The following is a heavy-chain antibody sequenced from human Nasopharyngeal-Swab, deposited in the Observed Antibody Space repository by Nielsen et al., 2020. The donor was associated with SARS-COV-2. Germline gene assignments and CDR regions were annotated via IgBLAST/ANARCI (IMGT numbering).Heavy chain of an antibody. CDR3: AKAAPKIVVVALFDY. Sequence: SLKISYAASGFTFDDYAMHWVRQAPGKGLEWVSGISWNSDSIGYADSVKGRFTISRDNAKNSLYLQMNSLRAEDTALYYCAKAAPKIVVVALFDYWGQGTLVTVSS. J-gene: IGHJ4*02. D-gene: IGHD2-15*01. V-gene: IGHV3-9*01. CDR1: GFTFDDYA. CDR2: ISWNSDSI.